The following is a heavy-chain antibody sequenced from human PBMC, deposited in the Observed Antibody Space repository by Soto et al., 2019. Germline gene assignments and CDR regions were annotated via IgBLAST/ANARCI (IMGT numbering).Heavy chain of an antibody. V-gene: IGHV4-59*04. J-gene: IGHJ4*02. CDR2: IYYSGST. Sequence: SETLSLTCTVSGGSISSYYWSWIRQPPGKGLEWIGYIYYSGSTYHNPSLKSRISISVDTSKNQFSLNLTSVTAADTAVYYCARHGLTAYMVYYLDFWGQGTLVTVSS. CDR1: GGSISSYY. D-gene: IGHD3-16*01. CDR3: ARHGLTAYMVYYLDF.